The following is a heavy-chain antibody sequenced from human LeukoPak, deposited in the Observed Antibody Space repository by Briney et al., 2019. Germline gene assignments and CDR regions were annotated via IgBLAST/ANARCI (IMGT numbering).Heavy chain of an antibody. CDR3: ARVIAAPNWLDP. Sequence: PSETLSLTCTLSGGSITSYYCSWIRQPPGQGLEWIGHVYYSGSTKYNPTLQNRVTISVDTSKSHFSLKLTSVATADTAIYYCARVIAAPNWLDPWGQGILVSVSS. J-gene: IGHJ5*02. CDR1: GGSITSYY. D-gene: IGHD3-22*01. V-gene: IGHV4-59*01. CDR2: VYYSGST.